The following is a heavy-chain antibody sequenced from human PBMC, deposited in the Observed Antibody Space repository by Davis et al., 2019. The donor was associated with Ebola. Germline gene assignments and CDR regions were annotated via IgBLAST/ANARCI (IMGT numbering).Heavy chain of an antibody. V-gene: IGHV4-39*01. CDR2: IYCSGST. J-gene: IGHJ4*02. Sequence: MPSETLSLTCTVSGGSISSSSYYWGWIRQPPGKGLEWIGSIYCSGSTYYNPSLKSRVTISVDTSKNQFSLKLSSVTAADTAVYYCARLCSYYYDSSGYYTPYYFDYWGQGTLVTVSS. CDR1: GGSISSSSYY. CDR3: ARLCSYYYDSSGYYTPYYFDY. D-gene: IGHD3-22*01.